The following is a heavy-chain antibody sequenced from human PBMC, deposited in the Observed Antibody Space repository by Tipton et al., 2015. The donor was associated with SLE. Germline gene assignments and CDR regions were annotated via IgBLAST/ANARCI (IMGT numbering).Heavy chain of an antibody. V-gene: IGHV1-18*01. Sequence: QSGAEVKKPGASVKVSCKASGYTFTSYGISWVRQAPGQGLEWMGWISAYNGNTNYAQKLQGRVTMTTDTSTSTAYMELRSLRSDDTAVYYCARDGTDSKWELRGYYYMDVWGKGTTVTVSS. CDR2: ISAYNGNT. CDR3: ARDGTDSKWELRGYYYMDV. CDR1: GYTFTSYG. D-gene: IGHD1-26*01. J-gene: IGHJ6*03.